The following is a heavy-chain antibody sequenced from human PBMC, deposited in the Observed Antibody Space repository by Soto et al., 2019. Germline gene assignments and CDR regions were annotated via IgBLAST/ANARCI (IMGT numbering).Heavy chain of an antibody. CDR2: ISGSGGST. J-gene: IGHJ4*02. D-gene: IGHD3-22*01. CDR3: AKDRYYYDSSGYYFGDY. CDR1: GFTFSSYA. Sequence: GGSLRLSCAASGFTFSSYAMSWVRQAPGKGLEWVSAISGSGGSTYYADSVKGRFTISRDNSKNTLYLQMNSLRAEDTAVYYCAKDRYYYDSSGYYFGDYWGQGTLVTVSS. V-gene: IGHV3-23*01.